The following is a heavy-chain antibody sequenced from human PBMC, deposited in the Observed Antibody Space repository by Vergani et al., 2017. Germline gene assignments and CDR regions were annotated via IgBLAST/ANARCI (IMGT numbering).Heavy chain of an antibody. CDR3: ASTRGITGTMGRNF. Sequence: QVQLVESGGGVVQPGRSLRLSCAASGFTFSSYGMHWVRQAPGKGLEWVAVIWYDGSNKYYADSVKGRFTISRDNSKNTLYMQMNSLRAEDTAVYYCASTRGITGTMGRNFWGQGTLVTVSS. CDR1: GFTFSSYG. V-gene: IGHV3-33*01. J-gene: IGHJ4*02. CDR2: IWYDGSNK. D-gene: IGHD1-20*01.